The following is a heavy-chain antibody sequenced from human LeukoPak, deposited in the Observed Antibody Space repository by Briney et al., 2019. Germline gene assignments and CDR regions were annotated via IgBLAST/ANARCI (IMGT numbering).Heavy chain of an antibody. D-gene: IGHD6-13*01. CDR2: TYYSGST. V-gene: IGHV4-59*01. Sequence: SETLSLTCTVSGGSIRSYYWSWIRQPPGKGLEWIGYTYYSGSTNYNPSLKSRVTISVDTSKNHFSLKLNSVTAADTAVYYCASAIAIPAWAFDLWGQGTVVTVSS. J-gene: IGHJ3*01. CDR1: GGSIRSYY. CDR3: ASAIAIPAWAFDL.